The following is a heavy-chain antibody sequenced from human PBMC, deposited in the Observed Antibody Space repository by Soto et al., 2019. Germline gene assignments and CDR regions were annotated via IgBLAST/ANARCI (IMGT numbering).Heavy chain of an antibody. D-gene: IGHD3-9*01. Sequence: QVQLQESGPGLVKPSGTLSLTCAVSGGSISSSHWWTWVRQSPGKGLEYIGEISHSGTSNSNPSLKSRVTLSVDTSKKHFSLTLTSVTAADTAVYYCARVVLTITRGAFDAWGQGTLVIVSS. J-gene: IGHJ3*01. CDR2: ISHSGTS. CDR1: GGSISSSHW. CDR3: ARVVLTITRGAFDA. V-gene: IGHV4-4*02.